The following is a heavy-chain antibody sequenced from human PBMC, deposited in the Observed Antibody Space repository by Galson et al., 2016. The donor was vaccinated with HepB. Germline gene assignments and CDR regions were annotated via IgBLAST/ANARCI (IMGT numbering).Heavy chain of an antibody. V-gene: IGHV3-9*01. CDR1: GFSFDDHA. CDR2: ITWNSGAT. D-gene: IGHD7-27*01. CDR3: ARDPGALTGTYQYFDL. J-gene: IGHJ2*01. Sequence: SLRLSCAASGFSFDDHAMHWVRQAPGRGLEWVARITWNSGATGYAASLSGRFTISRDNAKNSLYLHMSRLTAGDSASYSCARDPGALTGTYQYFDLWGRGPPVTVSP.